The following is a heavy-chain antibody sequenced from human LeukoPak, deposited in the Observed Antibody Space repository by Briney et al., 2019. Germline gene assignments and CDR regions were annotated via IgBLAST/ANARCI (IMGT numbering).Heavy chain of an antibody. CDR3: ATDHPTGDAFDI. Sequence: ASVKVSCKVSGYTLTELSMHWVRQAPGKGLEWMGGFDPEDGETIYAQKFQGRVTMTEDTSTDTAYMELSSLRSEDTAVYYCATDHPTGDAFDIWGQGTMVTVSS. CDR2: FDPEDGET. CDR1: GYTLTELS. V-gene: IGHV1-24*01. J-gene: IGHJ3*02.